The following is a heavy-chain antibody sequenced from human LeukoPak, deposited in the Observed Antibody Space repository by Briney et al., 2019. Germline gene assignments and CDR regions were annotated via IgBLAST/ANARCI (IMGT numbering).Heavy chain of an antibody. CDR1: VYNFTNYG. V-gene: IGHV1-18*01. CDR2: ISASYGNT. CDR3: ARERPTDNAFDV. D-gene: IGHD4-17*01. J-gene: IGHJ3*01. Sequence: GASVTVSCKASVYNFTNYGITWVRQAPGQGLDWMGWISASYGNTYYAQKLQGRVTMTTDTSTNTVYMELRSLRSDDTAVYYCARERPTDNAFDVWGQGTTVTVSS.